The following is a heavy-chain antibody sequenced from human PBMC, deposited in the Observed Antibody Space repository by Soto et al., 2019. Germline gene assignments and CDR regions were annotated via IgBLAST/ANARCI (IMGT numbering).Heavy chain of an antibody. CDR1: GYSISSGYY. Sequence: PSETLSLTCAVSGYSISSGYYWGWIRQPPGKGLEWIGSIYHSGSTYYNPSLKSRVTISVDTSKNQFSLKLSSVTAADTAVYYCARTYYDSSGYYSDDAFDIWGQGTMVTVSS. CDR2: IYHSGST. D-gene: IGHD3-22*01. V-gene: IGHV4-38-2*01. CDR3: ARTYYDSSGYYSDDAFDI. J-gene: IGHJ3*02.